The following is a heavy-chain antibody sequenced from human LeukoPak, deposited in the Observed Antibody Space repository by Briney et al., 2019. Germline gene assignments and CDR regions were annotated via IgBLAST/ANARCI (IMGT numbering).Heavy chain of an antibody. J-gene: IGHJ4*02. CDR2: INPNGGGT. D-gene: IGHD6-19*01. CDR3: ARENNSGWYRKAAFDY. CDR1: GYTFTSYG. V-gene: IGHV1-2*02. Sequence: ASVKVSCKASGYTFTSYGISWVRQAPGQGLEWMGWINPNGGGTNYAQNFQGRVTMTRDTSISTAYVELSRLRSDDTAIYYCARENNSGWYRKAAFDYWGQGTLVTVTS.